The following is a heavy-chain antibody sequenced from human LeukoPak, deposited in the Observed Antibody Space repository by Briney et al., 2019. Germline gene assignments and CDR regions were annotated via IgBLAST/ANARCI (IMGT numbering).Heavy chain of an antibody. CDR2: ISDSGGST. J-gene: IGHJ4*02. CDR1: GFIFTTYA. Sequence: GGSLILSCAASGFIFTTYALSWVRQAPGKGLEWVSSISDSGGSTYYADFVKARFTISRDNSKNTVYLQMNNPRAEDTAIYYCAKDHEQWLAGYFDYWGQGTLVTVSS. V-gene: IGHV3-23*01. CDR3: AKDHEQWLAGYFDY. D-gene: IGHD6-19*01.